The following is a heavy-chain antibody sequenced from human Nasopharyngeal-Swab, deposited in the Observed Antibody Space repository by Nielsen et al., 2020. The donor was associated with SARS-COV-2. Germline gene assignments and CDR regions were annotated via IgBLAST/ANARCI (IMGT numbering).Heavy chain of an antibody. J-gene: IGHJ4*02. CDR1: GYTLTELS. CDR2: FDPEDGET. D-gene: IGHD2-15*01. V-gene: IGHV1-24*01. CDR3: ARDGTIYCSGGSCYYFDY. Sequence: ASVKVSCKVSGYTLTELSMHWVRQAPGKGLEWMGGFDPEDGETIYAQKFQGRVTITRDTSASTAYMELSSLRSEDTAVYYCARDGTIYCSGGSCYYFDYWGQGTLVTVSS.